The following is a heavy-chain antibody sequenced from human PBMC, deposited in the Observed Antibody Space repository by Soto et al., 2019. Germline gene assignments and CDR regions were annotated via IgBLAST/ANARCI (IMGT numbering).Heavy chain of an antibody. CDR3: AKDRVHNDILTGYYGPDY. CDR2: ISASGGST. V-gene: IGHV3-23*01. CDR1: GFTFSSYA. Sequence: PGGSLRLSCAASGFTFSSYAVSWVRQAPGKGLEWVSAISASGGSTYYADSVKGRFTISRDISKHTLYLQMNSLRAEDTAVYYCAKDRVHNDILTGYYGPDYWGQGTLVTVSS. D-gene: IGHD3-9*01. J-gene: IGHJ4*02.